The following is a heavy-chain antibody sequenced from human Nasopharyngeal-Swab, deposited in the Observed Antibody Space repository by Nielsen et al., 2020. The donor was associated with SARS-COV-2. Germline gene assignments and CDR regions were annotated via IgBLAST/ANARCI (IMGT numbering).Heavy chain of an antibody. Sequence: GESLKISCAASGFTFSSYAMSWVRQAPGKGLEWVSAISGSGGSTYYADSVKGRFTISRDNSKNTLYLQMNSLRAEDTAVYYCAKDHVKYGDYVRYVYGMDVWGQGTTVTVSS. D-gene: IGHD4-17*01. CDR2: ISGSGGST. CDR3: AKDHVKYGDYVRYVYGMDV. J-gene: IGHJ6*02. V-gene: IGHV3-23*01. CDR1: GFTFSSYA.